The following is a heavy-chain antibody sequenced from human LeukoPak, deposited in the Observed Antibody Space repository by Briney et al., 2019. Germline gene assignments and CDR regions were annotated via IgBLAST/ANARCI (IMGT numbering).Heavy chain of an antibody. CDR1: GFTFSSYA. D-gene: IGHD5-12*01. J-gene: IGHJ4*02. CDR2: ISGSGGST. CDR3: AKDGKGRGYSGYDSPYFDY. V-gene: IGHV3-23*01. Sequence: PGGSLRLSCAASGFTFSSYAMSWVRQAPGKGLEWVSAISGSGGSTYYADSVKGRFTISRDNSKNTLYLQMNSLRAEDTAVYYCAKDGKGRGYSGYDSPYFDYWGQGTLVTVSS.